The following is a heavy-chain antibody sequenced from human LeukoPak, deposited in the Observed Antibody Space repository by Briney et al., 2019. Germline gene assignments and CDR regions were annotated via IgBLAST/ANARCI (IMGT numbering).Heavy chain of an antibody. J-gene: IGHJ6*03. D-gene: IGHD2-15*01. Sequence: GGSLRLSCAASGFTFTTYDMHWVRQATGKGLEWVSAIGTAGDTYYPGSVKGRFTISRENAKNSLYLQMNSLRAGDTAVYYCARDRGGGHMDVWGKGTTVTNSS. V-gene: IGHV3-13*01. CDR2: IGTAGDT. CDR3: ARDRGGGHMDV. CDR1: GFTFTTYD.